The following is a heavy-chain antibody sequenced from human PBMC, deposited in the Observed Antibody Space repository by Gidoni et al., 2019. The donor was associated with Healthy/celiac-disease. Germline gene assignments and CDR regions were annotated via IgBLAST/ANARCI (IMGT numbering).Heavy chain of an antibody. J-gene: IGHJ5*02. V-gene: IGHV3-9*01. CDR2: ISWNSGSI. D-gene: IGHD5-12*01. Sequence: EVQLVESGGGLVQPGRSLRLSCAASGFTFDDYAMHWVRQAPGKGLEWVSGISWNSGSIGYADSVKGRFTISRDNAKNSLYLQMNRLRAEDTALYYCAKAIGGYPNWFDPWGQGTLVTVSS. CDR1: GFTFDDYA. CDR3: AKAIGGYPNWFDP.